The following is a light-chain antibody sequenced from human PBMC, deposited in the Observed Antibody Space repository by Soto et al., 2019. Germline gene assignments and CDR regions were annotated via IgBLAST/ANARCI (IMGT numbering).Light chain of an antibody. CDR3: QQYHNWRT. J-gene: IGKJ1*01. CDR1: QSVSSN. V-gene: IGKV3-15*01. CDR2: GAS. Sequence: EIVMTQSPATLSVSPGERATLSCRASQSVSSNLAWYQQKPGQAPRLVIFGASNRAIGVPARFSGSGSGTEFTLTISSLQSEDFAVYYCQQYHNWRTFGQGTKVDIK.